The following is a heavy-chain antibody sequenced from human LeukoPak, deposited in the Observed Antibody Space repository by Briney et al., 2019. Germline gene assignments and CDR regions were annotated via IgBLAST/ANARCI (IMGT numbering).Heavy chain of an antibody. V-gene: IGHV3-30*03. J-gene: IGHJ4*02. Sequence: GGSLRLSCAASGFTFNSYAMHWVRQAPGKGLEWVAIISYDGTNKYYPDSVKGRFTISRDNSKNTLYLQMNSLRAEDTAVYYCARGRLLVGVRGIRYSPYFDYWGQGTLVTVSS. CDR1: GFTFNSYA. CDR3: ARGRLLVGVRGIRYSPYFDY. D-gene: IGHD3-10*01. CDR2: ISYDGTNK.